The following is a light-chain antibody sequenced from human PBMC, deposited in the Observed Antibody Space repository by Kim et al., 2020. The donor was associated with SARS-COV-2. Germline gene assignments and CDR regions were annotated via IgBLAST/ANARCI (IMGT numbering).Light chain of an antibody. CDR3: QQYNIYPWT. CDR2: KTS. Sequence: ATVEDRVTITSRASQSMSRGLAWYQQTPGKAPKLLICKTSSLEGGVPSRFSGSGAGTKFTLTINGLQPDDFATYHCQQYNIYPWTFGQGTKVDIK. V-gene: IGKV1-5*03. CDR1: QSMSRG. J-gene: IGKJ1*01.